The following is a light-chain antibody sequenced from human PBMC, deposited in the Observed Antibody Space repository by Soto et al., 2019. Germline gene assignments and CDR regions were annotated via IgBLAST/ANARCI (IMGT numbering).Light chain of an antibody. Sequence: IQLTQSPSSLSASVGDRVTLTCRASQGISSYLAWYQQKPGQAPKLLIYAASTLQSGVPSRFSGSGSGTDFTLTISILQPEDFATYCCQQLNSYPYTFGQGTKLEIK. J-gene: IGKJ2*01. CDR3: QQLNSYPYT. V-gene: IGKV1-9*01. CDR2: AAS. CDR1: QGISSY.